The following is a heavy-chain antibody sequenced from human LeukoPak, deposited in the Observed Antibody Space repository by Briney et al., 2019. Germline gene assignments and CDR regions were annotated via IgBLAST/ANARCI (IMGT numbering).Heavy chain of an antibody. J-gene: IGHJ5*02. V-gene: IGHV4-61*02. Sequence: SQTLSLTCTVSGGSISSGSYYWGWLRQPAGKGLEWVGRIYTSGSTNYNPSLKSRVTISVDTSKNQFSLKLSSVTAADTAVYFCARVLVRGAYSWFDPWGQGTLVTVSS. CDR3: ARVLVRGAYSWFDP. D-gene: IGHD3-10*02. CDR1: GGSISSGSYY. CDR2: IYTSGST.